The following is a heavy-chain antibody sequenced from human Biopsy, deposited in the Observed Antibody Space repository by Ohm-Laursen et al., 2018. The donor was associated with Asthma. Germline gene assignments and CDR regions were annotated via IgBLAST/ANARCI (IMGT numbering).Heavy chain of an antibody. J-gene: IGHJ4*02. D-gene: IGHD3-22*01. V-gene: IGHV3-30*14. CDR1: GFTFDNYT. CDR2: ISYDGRNT. Sequence: SLRLPCAASGFTFDNYTMHWVRQAPGKGLEWVTIISYDGRNTYYADSVRGRFTISRDYSKNTLYLQMHSLRAEDTAVYYCARGDSSNWSHYYFDYWGQGTLVTVSS. CDR3: ARGDSSNWSHYYFDY.